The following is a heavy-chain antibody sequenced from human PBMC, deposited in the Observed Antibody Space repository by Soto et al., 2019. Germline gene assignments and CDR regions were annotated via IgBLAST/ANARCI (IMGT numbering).Heavy chain of an antibody. J-gene: IGHJ4*02. Sequence: SETLSLTCTVSGGSISSGGYYWSWIRQHPGKGLEWIGYIYYSGSTYYNPSLKSRVTISVDTSKNQFSLKLSSVTAADTAVYYCARVPTFLYCSRTSCHFDYWGQGTLVTVSS. V-gene: IGHV4-31*03. CDR2: IYYSGST. D-gene: IGHD2-2*01. CDR3: ARVPTFLYCSRTSCHFDY. CDR1: GGSISSGGYY.